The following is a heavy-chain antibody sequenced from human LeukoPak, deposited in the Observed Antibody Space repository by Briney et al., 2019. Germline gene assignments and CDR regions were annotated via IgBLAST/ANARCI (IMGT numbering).Heavy chain of an antibody. D-gene: IGHD6-19*01. J-gene: IGHJ4*02. V-gene: IGHV3-23*01. CDR3: AKRGVAGTEYYFDY. Sequence: GGSLRLSCAASGFTFSIYAMTWVRQAPGKGLEWVSTIYGGGRGTHYADSVKGRFTLSRDDFKNTVYLQMNSLRAEDTALYYCAKRGVAGTEYYFDYWGQGTLVAVSS. CDR1: GFTFSIYA. CDR2: IYGGGRGT.